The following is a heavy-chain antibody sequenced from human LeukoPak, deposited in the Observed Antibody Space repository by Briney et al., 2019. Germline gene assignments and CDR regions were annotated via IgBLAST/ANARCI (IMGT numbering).Heavy chain of an antibody. Sequence: GGSLRLSCAASGFTFSDYYMSWIRQAPGKGLEWVSYISSSGSTIYYADSVKGRFTISRDNSKNTLYLQMNSLRAEDTAVYYCAKPGALEWFLYSSWGQGTMVTVSS. CDR2: ISSSGSTI. CDR3: AKPGALEWFLYSS. D-gene: IGHD3-3*01. V-gene: IGHV3-11*01. J-gene: IGHJ3*01. CDR1: GFTFSDYY.